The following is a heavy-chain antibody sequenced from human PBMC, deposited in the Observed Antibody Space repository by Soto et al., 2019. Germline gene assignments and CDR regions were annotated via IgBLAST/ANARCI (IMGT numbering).Heavy chain of an antibody. D-gene: IGHD2-8*01. CDR2: IYHSGST. CDR3: AGTVLIDYYGMDV. V-gene: IGHV4-4*02. Sequence: PAETLTLTYAVSGGSISSSNWWSWVRQPPGKGLEWIGEIYHSGSTNYNPSLKSRVTISVDKSNNQFSLKLSSVTAADTAVYYCAGTVLIDYYGMDVWGQGTTV. J-gene: IGHJ6*02. CDR1: GGSISSSNW.